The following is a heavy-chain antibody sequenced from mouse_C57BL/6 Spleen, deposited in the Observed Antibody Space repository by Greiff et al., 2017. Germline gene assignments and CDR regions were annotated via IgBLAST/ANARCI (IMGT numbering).Heavy chain of an antibody. V-gene: IGHV5-6*01. J-gene: IGHJ3*01. CDR1: GFTFSSYG. Sequence: EVQLVESGGDLVKPGGSLKLSCAASGFTFSSYGMSWVRQTPDKRLEWVATISSGGSYTYYPDSVKGRFTISRDNAKNTLYLQMSSLKSEDTAMYYCAPYDYDVGFAYWGQGTLVTVSA. D-gene: IGHD2-4*01. CDR3: APYDYDVGFAY. CDR2: ISSGGSYT.